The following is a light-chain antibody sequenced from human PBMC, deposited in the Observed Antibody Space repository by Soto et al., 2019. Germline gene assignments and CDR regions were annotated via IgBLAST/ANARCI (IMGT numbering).Light chain of an antibody. Sequence: IQLTQSPSSLSLSSGERATITCRASQGVSSYLAWYQQKPGQAPRLLIYDASNRATGIPARFSGSGSGTDFTLTISSLEPEDFAVYYCQQRSNWPPITFGQGTRLE. J-gene: IGKJ5*01. CDR2: DAS. CDR1: QGVSSY. V-gene: IGKV3-11*01. CDR3: QQRSNWPPIT.